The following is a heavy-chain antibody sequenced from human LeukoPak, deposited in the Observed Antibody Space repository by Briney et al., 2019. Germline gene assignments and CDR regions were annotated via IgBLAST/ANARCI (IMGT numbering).Heavy chain of an antibody. CDR2: IYSGGST. V-gene: IGHV3-66*02. Sequence: GGSLRLSCAASGFTVSSNYMSWVRQAPGKGLEWVSVIYSGGSTYYADSVKGRFTISRDNSKNTLYLQMNSLRAEDTAVYYCANQYYYGSGTMGYWGQGTLVTVSS. D-gene: IGHD3-10*01. CDR1: GFTVSSNY. CDR3: ANQYYYGSGTMGY. J-gene: IGHJ4*02.